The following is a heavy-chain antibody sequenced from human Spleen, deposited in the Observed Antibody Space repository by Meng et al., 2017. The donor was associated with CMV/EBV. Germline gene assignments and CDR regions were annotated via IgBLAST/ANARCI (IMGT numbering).Heavy chain of an antibody. J-gene: IGHJ6*02. D-gene: IGHD6-13*01. CDR1: GFTFSSYE. V-gene: IGHV3-48*03. CDR3: MAWYSDGMDV. CDR2: ISSGRSGNTI. Sequence: GGSLRLSCEASGFTFSSYEMNWVRQAPGKGLEWVSYISSGRSGNTIHYADSVKGRFTISRDNAKNSVYLQMNSLKTEDTAVYYCMAWYSDGMDVWGQGTTVTVSS.